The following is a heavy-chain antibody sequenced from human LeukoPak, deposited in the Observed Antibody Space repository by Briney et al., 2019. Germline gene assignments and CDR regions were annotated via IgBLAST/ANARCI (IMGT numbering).Heavy chain of an antibody. J-gene: IGHJ4*02. CDR1: GFTFSNYG. CDR3: AKSGSQYCSDGNCYFDY. D-gene: IGHD2-15*01. CDR2: ISYGGSTK. V-gene: IGHV3-30*18. Sequence: PGRSLRLSCAASGFTFSNYGMHWVRQAPGKGLEWVAIISYGGSTKYYADSVKGRFTISRDNSKNTLYLQMNSLRPEDTAVYYCAKSGSQYCSDGNCYFDYWGQGTLVTVSS.